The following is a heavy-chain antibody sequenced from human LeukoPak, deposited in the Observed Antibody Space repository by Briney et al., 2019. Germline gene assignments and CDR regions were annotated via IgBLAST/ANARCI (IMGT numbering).Heavy chain of an antibody. Sequence: GGSLRLSCAASGFTFDDYAMHWVWQAPGKGLEWVSGISWNSGSIGYADSVKGRFTISRDNAKNSLYLQMNSLRAEDTALYYCAKEFGEGYGDDYYYYGVDVWGQGTTVTVSS. CDR2: ISWNSGSI. CDR3: AKEFGEGYGDDYYYYGVDV. D-gene: IGHD4-17*01. J-gene: IGHJ6*02. CDR1: GFTFDDYA. V-gene: IGHV3-9*01.